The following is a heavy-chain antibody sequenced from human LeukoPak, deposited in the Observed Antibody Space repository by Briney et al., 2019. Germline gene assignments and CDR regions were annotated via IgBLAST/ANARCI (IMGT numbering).Heavy chain of an antibody. CDR1: GFTVSSNS. J-gene: IGHJ4*02. Sequence: GGSLRLSCTVSGFTVSSNSMSWVRQAPGKGLEWVSVIYSGGSTYYADSVKGRFTISRDNSKNTLYLQMNSLRIEDTDLYYCAKDRGSWSYGGFDYWGQGILVTVSS. D-gene: IGHD1-26*01. CDR2: IYSGGST. V-gene: IGHV3-53*05. CDR3: AKDRGSWSYGGFDY.